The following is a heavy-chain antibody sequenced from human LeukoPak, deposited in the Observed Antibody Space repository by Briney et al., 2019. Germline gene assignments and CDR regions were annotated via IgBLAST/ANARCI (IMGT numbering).Heavy chain of an antibody. Sequence: GGSLRLSCEPSGFPFSSYWMLRVRQAPGKGLVWVARISGDGTIKTYADFVRGRFTISRDNTKNILYLQMNSLKVEDTAIYFCSRSQFDYWGQGVLVTVSS. CDR3: SRSQFDY. CDR1: GFPFSSYW. J-gene: IGHJ4*02. V-gene: IGHV3-74*03. CDR2: ISGDGTIK.